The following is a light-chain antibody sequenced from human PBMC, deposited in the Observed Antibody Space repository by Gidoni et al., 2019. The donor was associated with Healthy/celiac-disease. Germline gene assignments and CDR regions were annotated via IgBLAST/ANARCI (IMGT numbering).Light chain of an antibody. CDR1: KFGDKS. J-gene: IGLJ2*01. Sequence: YELTQPPSVSVSPGQTPTITRSGAKFGDKSVSWYQQKPGKSPLLVIYEDNKRPSGIPERYSGSHSGKTATLTISGTQAREEADYYCQAWDSSAADVVFGGGTKLTVL. CDR2: EDN. CDR3: QAWDSSAADVV. V-gene: IGLV3-1*01.